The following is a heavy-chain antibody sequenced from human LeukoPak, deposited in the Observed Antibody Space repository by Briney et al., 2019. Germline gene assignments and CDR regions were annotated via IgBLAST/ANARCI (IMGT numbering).Heavy chain of an antibody. V-gene: IGHV3-23*01. CDR1: GFTFSSYD. Sequence: GGSLRLSCAASGFTFSSYDMSWVRQAPGKGLEWVSAISGSGGSKYYADSVKSRFTISRDNSNNTLYLQMNSLRAEDTAVYYCSSGVTAYYKDLDYWGQGTLVTVSS. J-gene: IGHJ4*02. D-gene: IGHD3-9*01. CDR3: SSGVTAYYKDLDY. CDR2: ISGSGGSK.